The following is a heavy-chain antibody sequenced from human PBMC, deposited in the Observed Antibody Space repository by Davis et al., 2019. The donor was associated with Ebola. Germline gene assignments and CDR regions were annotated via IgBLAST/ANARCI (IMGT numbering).Heavy chain of an antibody. CDR2: ISYDGSNK. J-gene: IGHJ6*04. D-gene: IGHD2-2*01. Sequence: GGSLRLSCAASGFPFTTYSLNWVRQAPGKGLEWVAVISYDGSNKYYADSVKGRFTISRDNSKNTLYLQMNSLRAEDTAVYYCARMPLDYYYGMDVWGKGTTVTVSS. CDR3: ARMPLDYYYGMDV. V-gene: IGHV3-30*03. CDR1: GFPFTTYS.